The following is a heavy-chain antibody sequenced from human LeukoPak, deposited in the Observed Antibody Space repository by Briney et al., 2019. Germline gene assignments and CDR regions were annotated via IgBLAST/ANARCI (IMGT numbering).Heavy chain of an antibody. CDR2: IIPIFGTA. Sequence: ASVKVSCKASGGTFSSYAISWVRQAPGQGLEWMGGIIPIFGTANYAQKFQGRVTITADESTSTAYMELSSLRSEDTAVYYCARGRPNYYDTSGYYHHDYWGQGTLVTVSS. V-gene: IGHV1-69*13. CDR3: ARGRPNYYDTSGYYHHDY. D-gene: IGHD3-22*01. J-gene: IGHJ4*02. CDR1: GGTFSSYA.